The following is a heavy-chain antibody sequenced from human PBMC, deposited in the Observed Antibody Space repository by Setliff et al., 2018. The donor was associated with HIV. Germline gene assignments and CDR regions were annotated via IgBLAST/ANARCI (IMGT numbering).Heavy chain of an antibody. CDR3: ARVMGGYYDSSQYMDV. D-gene: IGHD3-22*01. CDR1: GDSISSSGPGYY. V-gene: IGHV4-39*01. Sequence: SETLSLTCTVAGDSISSSGPGYYWGWVRQPPGGGLEWIGSVYYSGSTYYNPSLKSRVTISVDTSENQLSLRLTSMTAADTAVYYCARVMGGYYDSSQYMDVWGKGTTVTVSS. CDR2: VYYSGST. J-gene: IGHJ6*03.